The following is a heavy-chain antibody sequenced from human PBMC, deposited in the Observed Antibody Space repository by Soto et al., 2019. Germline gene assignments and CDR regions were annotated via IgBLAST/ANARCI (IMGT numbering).Heavy chain of an antibody. Sequence: GGSLRLSCAASGFTFSSYAMSWVRQAPGKGLEWVSAISGSGGSTYYADSVKGRFTISRDNSKNTLYLQMNSLRAEDTAVYYCAKNGFPLYVYYYYYGMDVWGQGTTVTVSS. V-gene: IGHV3-23*01. J-gene: IGHJ6*02. CDR1: GFTFSSYA. CDR2: ISGSGGST. CDR3: AKNGFPLYVYYYYYGMDV. D-gene: IGHD3-16*01.